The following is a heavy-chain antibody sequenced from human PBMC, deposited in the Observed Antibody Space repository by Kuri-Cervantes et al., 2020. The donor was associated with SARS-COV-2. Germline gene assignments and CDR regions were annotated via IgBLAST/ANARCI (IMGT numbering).Heavy chain of an antibody. J-gene: IGHJ6*02. D-gene: IGHD2/OR15-2a*01. CDR3: ARVYEYVRLAWGMDV. CDR1: GFTFSNYA. V-gene: IGHV3-30*04. CDR2: ISYDGSSK. Sequence: PGGSLRLSCAVSGFTFSNYAMHWVRQAPGKGLEWVAVISYDGSSKYYADSVKGRFTISRDNPKNTLYLQMNRLTIEDTAVYYCARVYEYVRLAWGMDVWGQGTTVTVSS.